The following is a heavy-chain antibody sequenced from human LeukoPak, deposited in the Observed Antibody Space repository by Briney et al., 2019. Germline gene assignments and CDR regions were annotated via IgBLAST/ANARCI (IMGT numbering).Heavy chain of an antibody. Sequence: ASVKVSCKASGYTFTSYYMHWVRQAPGQGLEWMAIINPSGGNTNYAQKFQGRVTMTRDTSTSTVYMEQSSLRYEDTAAYYYAGGAKGGGGYKIPFYWFDLWGQGTLVTVSS. J-gene: IGHJ5*02. CDR2: INPSGGNT. CDR1: GYTFTSYY. V-gene: IGHV1-46*01. CDR3: AGGAKGGGGYKIPFYWFDL. D-gene: IGHD5-24*01.